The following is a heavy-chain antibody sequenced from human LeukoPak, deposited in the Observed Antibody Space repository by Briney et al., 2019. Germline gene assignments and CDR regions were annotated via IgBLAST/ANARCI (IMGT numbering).Heavy chain of an antibody. V-gene: IGHV3-7*04. CDR3: VRAHHPGGWFDP. Sequence: GGSLRLSCAASGFTFSSYGMTWVRQAPGKGLEWVASINQDGGEIHYVDSVKGRFTISRDNAKNSLYLQMNSLTAEDTAVHYCVRAHHPGGWFDPWGQGALVTVSS. CDR2: INQDGGEI. D-gene: IGHD3-10*01. CDR1: GFTFSSYG. J-gene: IGHJ5*02.